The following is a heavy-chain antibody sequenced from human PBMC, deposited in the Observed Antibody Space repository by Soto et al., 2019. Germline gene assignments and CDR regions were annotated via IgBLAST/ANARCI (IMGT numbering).Heavy chain of an antibody. CDR1: GGSFSGYY. CDR3: AGGDYDWFDP. D-gene: IGHD4-17*01. Sequence: ASETLSLTCAVYGGSFSGYYWSGIRQPPGKGLEWIGSIYYSGSTYYNPSLKSRVTISVDTSKNQFSLKLSSVTAADTAVYYCAGGDYDWFDPWGQGTLVTVSS. J-gene: IGHJ5*02. V-gene: IGHV4-34*01. CDR2: IYYSGST.